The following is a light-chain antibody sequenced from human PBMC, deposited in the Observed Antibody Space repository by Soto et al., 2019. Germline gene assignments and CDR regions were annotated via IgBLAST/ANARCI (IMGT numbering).Light chain of an antibody. V-gene: IGKV1-33*01. CDR3: QQYDNRLT. J-gene: IGKJ4*01. CDR1: QDIRNS. Sequence: ESQMTQSPSSLSASVGDRVTITCQASQDIRNSLNWYQQKPGKPPEXLIYDASNLERGVPSKFSGSGSGTDFTFTISSLKPEDIATYYCQQYDNRLTFGGGTKVDIK. CDR2: DAS.